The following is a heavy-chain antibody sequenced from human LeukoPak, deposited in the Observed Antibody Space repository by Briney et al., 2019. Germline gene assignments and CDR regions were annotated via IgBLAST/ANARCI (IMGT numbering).Heavy chain of an antibody. CDR2: IKEDGTRK. J-gene: IGHJ4*02. CDR1: GFTVDTYW. D-gene: IGHD3-16*01. Sequence: GGSLRLSCVASGFTVDTYWMSWVRQAPGKGLDWVAHIKEDGTRKYYVDSVRGPFTISRDNAKNSLFLQMNSLRVEDTAVFYCVAWGSLVVWGQGTLVTVSS. CDR3: VAWGSLVV. V-gene: IGHV3-7*01.